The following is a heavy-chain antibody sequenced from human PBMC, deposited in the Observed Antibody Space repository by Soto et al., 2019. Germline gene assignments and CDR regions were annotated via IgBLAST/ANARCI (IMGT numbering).Heavy chain of an antibody. D-gene: IGHD5-12*01. V-gene: IGHV1-18*01. J-gene: IGHJ5*02. CDR3: ARVWLTEPPNWFDP. CDR1: GYTFTSYG. Sequence: ASVKVSCKASGYTFTSYGISWVRQAPGQGLEWMGWISAYNGNTNYAQKLQGRVTMTTDTSTSTAYMELRSLRSDDTAVYYCARVWLTEPPNWFDPWGQGTLVTVSS. CDR2: ISAYNGNT.